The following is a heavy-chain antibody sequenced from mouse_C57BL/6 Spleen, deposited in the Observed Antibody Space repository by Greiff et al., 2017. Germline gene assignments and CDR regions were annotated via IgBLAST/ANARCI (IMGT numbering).Heavy chain of an antibody. D-gene: IGHD1-1*01. Sequence: QVQLQQPGAELVKPGASVKLSCKASGYTFTSYWMHWVKQRPGQGLEWIGMIHPNSGSTNYNEKFKSKATLTVDKSSSTAYMQLSSLTSEDSAVYYCARSHYYGSSHFDYWGQGTTLTVSS. J-gene: IGHJ2*01. V-gene: IGHV1-64*01. CDR2: IHPNSGST. CDR1: GYTFTSYW. CDR3: ARSHYYGSSHFDY.